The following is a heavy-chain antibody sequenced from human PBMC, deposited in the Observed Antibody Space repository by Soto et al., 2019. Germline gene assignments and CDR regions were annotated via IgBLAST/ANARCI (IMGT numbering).Heavy chain of an antibody. Sequence: PGGSLRLSCAASGFTFSSYGMHWVRQAPGKGLEWVAVISYDGSNKYYADSVKGRFTISRDNSKNTLYLQMNSLRAEDTAVYYCAKDWEPPYCSGGSCLTWLVDYWGQGTLVTVSS. V-gene: IGHV3-30*18. CDR3: AKDWEPPYCSGGSCLTWLVDY. CDR1: GFTFSSYG. J-gene: IGHJ4*02. D-gene: IGHD2-15*01. CDR2: ISYDGSNK.